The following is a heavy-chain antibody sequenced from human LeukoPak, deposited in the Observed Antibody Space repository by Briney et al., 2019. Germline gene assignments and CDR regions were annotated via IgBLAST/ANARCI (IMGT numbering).Heavy chain of an antibody. V-gene: IGHV3-23*01. Sequence: GGSLRLSCAASGFTFSSYAMSWVRQAPGKGLEWASAISGSGGSTYYADSVKGRFTISRDNSKNTLYLQMNSLRAEDTAVYYCAKVSGYDFPSALFDYWGQGTLVTVSS. D-gene: IGHD5-12*01. CDR1: GFTFSSYA. CDR2: ISGSGGST. J-gene: IGHJ4*02. CDR3: AKVSGYDFPSALFDY.